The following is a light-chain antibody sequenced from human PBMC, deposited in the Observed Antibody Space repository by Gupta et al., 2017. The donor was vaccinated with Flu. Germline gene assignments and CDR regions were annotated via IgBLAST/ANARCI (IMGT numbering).Light chain of an antibody. V-gene: IGKV3-11*01. Sequence: IVLTQSPATLSLSPGERATLSCRASQYASTYLAWYQQKPGQAPRLLIYDASNRATGIPARFSGGGSGTDFTLTIDRLEPEDFAVYYCQQRNSWPLTFGGGTRVEI. CDR3: QQRNSWPLT. CDR1: QYASTY. J-gene: IGKJ4*01. CDR2: DAS.